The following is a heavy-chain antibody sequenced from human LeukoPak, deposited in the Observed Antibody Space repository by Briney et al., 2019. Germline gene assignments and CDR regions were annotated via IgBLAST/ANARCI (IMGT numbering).Heavy chain of an antibody. Sequence: GGSLRLSCAVSGFSISDKFMGWVRQTPGKGLEWVSLIFSGGETYSADSVKGRFAISRDNSKMILYLQINSLRAEDTAVYYCARDASDTAMVGYFQHWGQGTLVTVSS. CDR2: IFSGGET. V-gene: IGHV3-66*01. CDR1: GFSISDKF. CDR3: ARDASDTAMVGYFQH. D-gene: IGHD5-18*01. J-gene: IGHJ1*01.